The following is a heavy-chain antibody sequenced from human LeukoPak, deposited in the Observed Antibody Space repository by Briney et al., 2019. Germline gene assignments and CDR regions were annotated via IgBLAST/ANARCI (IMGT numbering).Heavy chain of an antibody. CDR3: ARRGVVIRVILVGFHKEAFYFDS. CDR1: GITLSHYG. V-gene: IGHV3-23*01. J-gene: IGHJ4*02. Sequence: GGSLRLSCAVSGITLSHYGMSWVRQAPGKGLEWVAGISDSGGSTNYADSVKGRFTISRDNPKNTLYLQMSSLRAEDTAVYFCARRGVVIRVILVGFHKEAFYFDSWGQGALVTVSS. CDR2: ISDSGGST. D-gene: IGHD3-22*01.